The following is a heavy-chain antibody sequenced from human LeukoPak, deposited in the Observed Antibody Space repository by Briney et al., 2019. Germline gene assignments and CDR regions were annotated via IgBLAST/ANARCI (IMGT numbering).Heavy chain of an antibody. CDR2: IKHGGSEK. J-gene: IGHJ4*02. D-gene: IGHD4-17*01. CDR1: GFTFSSYW. CDR3: AKDGGKYYGENYFDY. Sequence: GGSLRLSCAASGFTFSSYWMSWVRQAPGKGLVWVANIKHGGSEKYYVDSVKGRFTMSRDNAKNSLYLQMNSLRDEDTAVYCGAKDGGKYYGENYFDYWGQGTLVTVSS. V-gene: IGHV3-7*03.